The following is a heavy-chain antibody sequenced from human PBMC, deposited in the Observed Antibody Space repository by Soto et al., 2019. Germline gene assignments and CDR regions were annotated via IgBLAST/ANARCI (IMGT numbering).Heavy chain of an antibody. CDR2: INPASGGA. CDR3: ARDLGGSSSYFAH. CDR1: GYTFTGRY. Sequence: AAVKVSCKASGYTFTGRYIHWVRQAPGQGLEWMGWINPASGGATYAQKFQGRVSLTRDTSNSIAYMELSSLRSDDTAVYFCARDLGGSSSYFAHWGQGSPITVSS. D-gene: IGHD6-6*01. J-gene: IGHJ5*02. V-gene: IGHV1-2*02.